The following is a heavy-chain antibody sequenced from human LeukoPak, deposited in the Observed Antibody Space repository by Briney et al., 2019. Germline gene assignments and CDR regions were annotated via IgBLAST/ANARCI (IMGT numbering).Heavy chain of an antibody. J-gene: IGHJ4*02. CDR2: IYHSGST. V-gene: IGHV4-4*02. Sequence: SETLSLTCAVSGGSISSSNWWSWVRQPPGKGLEWIGEIYHSGSTNYNPSLKSRVTISVDTSKNQFSLKLSSVTAADTAVYYCARSLAVAVSSDYWGQGTLVTVSS. CDR3: ARSLAVAVSSDY. D-gene: IGHD6-19*01. CDR1: GGSISSSNW.